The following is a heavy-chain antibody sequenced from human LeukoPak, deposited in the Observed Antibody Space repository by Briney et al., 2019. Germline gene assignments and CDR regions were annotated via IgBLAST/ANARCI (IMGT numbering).Heavy chain of an antibody. V-gene: IGHV3-7*01. CDR2: IKPDGTDK. Sequence: GGSLRLSCAASGFTFSNYWMSWVRQAPGKGLEWVASIKPDGTDKYYVDSVKGRFTISRDNSENTLYLQMNSLRAEDTAVYYCARSYYYDSSHTADYWGQGTLVTVSS. D-gene: IGHD3-22*01. CDR1: GFTFSNYW. CDR3: ARSYYYDSSHTADY. J-gene: IGHJ4*02.